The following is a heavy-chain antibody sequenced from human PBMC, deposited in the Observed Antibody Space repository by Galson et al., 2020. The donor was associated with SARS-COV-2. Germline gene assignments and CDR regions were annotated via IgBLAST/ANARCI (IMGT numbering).Heavy chain of an antibody. CDR3: ARDGLLGVITGFDY. V-gene: IGHV3-33*01. D-gene: IGHD3-10*01. CDR2: IWYDGSKK. Sequence: GGSLRLSCAASGFTFSSYGMHWVRQAPGKGLEWVAVIWYDGSKKYYADSVKGRFTISRDNSKNTLYLQMNSLRAEDTAVYYCARDGLLGVITGFDYWGQGTLVTVSS. CDR1: GFTFSSYG. J-gene: IGHJ4*02.